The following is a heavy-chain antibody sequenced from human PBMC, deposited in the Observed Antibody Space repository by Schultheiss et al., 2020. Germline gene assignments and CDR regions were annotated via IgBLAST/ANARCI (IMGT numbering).Heavy chain of an antibody. CDR1: GGTFSSYT. D-gene: IGHD2-2*01. CDR2: IIPIFGTA. J-gene: IGHJ4*02. Sequence: SVKVSGKASGGTFSSYTISWVRQAPGQGLEWMGGIIPIFGTANYAQKFQGRVTITADESTSTAYMELSSLRSEDTAVYYCARGMWDCSSTSCYSLGYWGQGTLVTVSS. V-gene: IGHV1-69*13. CDR3: ARGMWDCSSTSCYSLGY.